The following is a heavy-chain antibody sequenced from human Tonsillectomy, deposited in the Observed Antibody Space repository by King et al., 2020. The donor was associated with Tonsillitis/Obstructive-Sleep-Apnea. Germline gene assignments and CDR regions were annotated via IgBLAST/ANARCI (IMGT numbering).Heavy chain of an antibody. D-gene: IGHD3-9*01. CDR2: IDHRGST. CDR1: GGSFSGYY. J-gene: IGHJ3*02. Sequence: VQLQQWGAGLLKPSETLSLTCAVYGGSFSGYYWSWILQTPGKGLEWIGEIDHRGSTNYNPSLKSPVTISLDTSKNQFSLKLSSVTAADTAVYYCARLLLVTSIQGDAFDIWGQGTMVTVSS. V-gene: IGHV4-34*01. CDR3: ARLLLVTSIQGDAFDI.